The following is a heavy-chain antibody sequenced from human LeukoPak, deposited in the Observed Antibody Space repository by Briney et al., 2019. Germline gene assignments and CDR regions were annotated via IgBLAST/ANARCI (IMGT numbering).Heavy chain of an antibody. D-gene: IGHD1-26*01. CDR1: SVSVNSSQYY. Sequence: SETLSLTCAVSSVSVNSSQYYWGWIRQPPGKGLEWIGTMYYSGSTYYNPSLKSRLTISVDTSKNQFFLNLISVTAADTAVYFCARQREQYVDFWGQGSLVTVSS. V-gene: IGHV4-39*01. CDR3: ARQREQYVDF. CDR2: MYYSGST. J-gene: IGHJ4*02.